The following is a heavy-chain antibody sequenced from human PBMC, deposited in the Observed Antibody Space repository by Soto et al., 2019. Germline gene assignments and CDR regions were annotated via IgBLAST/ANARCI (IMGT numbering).Heavy chain of an antibody. D-gene: IGHD3-16*01. V-gene: IGHV4-39*01. J-gene: IGHJ2*01. CDR2: IYYSVST. Sequence: PPVKGLEWIGSIYYSVSTYYNPSLKTRVTISVDTSKNQFSLKLSSVTAEDTAVYYCGRFPSFFFQAQDGIRYLCTVSAFLLNGSSDL. CDR3: GRFPSFFFQAQDGIRYLCTVSAFLLNGSSDL.